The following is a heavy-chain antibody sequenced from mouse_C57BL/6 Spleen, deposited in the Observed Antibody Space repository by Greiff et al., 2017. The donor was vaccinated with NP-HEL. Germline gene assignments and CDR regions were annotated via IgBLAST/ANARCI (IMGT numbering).Heavy chain of an antibody. CDR3: AREKYGNYDYFDV. D-gene: IGHD2-1*01. CDR1: GYTFTSYW. V-gene: IGHV1-59*01. J-gene: IGHJ1*03. CDR2: IDPSDSYT. Sequence: QVQLQQPGAELVRPGTSVKLSCKASGYTFTSYWMHWVKQRPGQGLEWIGVIDPSDSYTNYNQKFQGKATLTVDTSCSTAYMQLSSLTSEDSAVYYCAREKYGNYDYFDVWGTGTTVTVSS.